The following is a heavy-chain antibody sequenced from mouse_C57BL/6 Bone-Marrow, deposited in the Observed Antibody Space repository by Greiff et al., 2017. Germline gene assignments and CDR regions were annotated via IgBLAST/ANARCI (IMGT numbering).Heavy chain of an antibody. V-gene: IGHV5-6*01. D-gene: IGHD1-1*01. Sequence: DVQLQESGGDLVKPGGSLKLSCAASGFTFSSYGMSWVRQTPDKRLEWVATISSGGSYTYYPDSVKGRFTISRDNAKNTLYMQMSSLKSEDTAMYYCARHEAYYYGSSYGYCYFDVWGTGTTVTVSS. J-gene: IGHJ1*03. CDR2: ISSGGSYT. CDR3: ARHEAYYYGSSYGYCYFDV. CDR1: GFTFSSYG.